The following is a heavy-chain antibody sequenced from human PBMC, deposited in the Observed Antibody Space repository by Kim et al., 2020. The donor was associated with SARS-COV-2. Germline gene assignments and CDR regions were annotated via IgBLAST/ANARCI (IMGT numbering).Heavy chain of an antibody. CDR1: GGSFSGYY. CDR2: INHSGST. V-gene: IGHV4-34*01. J-gene: IGHJ4*02. Sequence: SETLSLTCAVYGGSFSGYYWSWIRQPPGKGLEWIGEINHSGSTNYNPSLKSRVTISVDTSKNQFSLKLSSVTAADTAVYYCARRLYWQWAPFDYWGQGTLVTVSS. D-gene: IGHD3-16*01. CDR3: ARRLYWQWAPFDY.